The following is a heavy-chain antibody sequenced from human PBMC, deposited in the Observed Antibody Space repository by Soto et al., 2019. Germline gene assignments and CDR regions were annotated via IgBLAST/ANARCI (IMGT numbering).Heavy chain of an antibody. V-gene: IGHV1-69*17. D-gene: IGHD5-12*01. CDR3: ARAADGYNYNWFDP. J-gene: IGHJ5*02. CDR2: IIPIFGIP. CDR1: GGIFNNYA. Sequence: QVQLVQSGAEVKKPGSSVKVSCKASGGIFNNYAISWVRQAPGQGLEWMAGIIPIFGIPNYAQKFQGRLTITAYKSTSTAYMELVSLTSEDTAVYYCARAADGYNYNWFDPWGQGTLVTVSS.